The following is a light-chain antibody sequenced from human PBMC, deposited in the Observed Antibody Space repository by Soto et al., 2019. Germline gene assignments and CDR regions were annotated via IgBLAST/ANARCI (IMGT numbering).Light chain of an antibody. V-gene: IGKV3-15*01. Sequence: ETVMTQSPATLSVSPGERATLSCRASQSISSDLAWYQHKPGQAPRRLIYGASTTASGIPVRFSGSGSGTEFTLTISSLQSEDFAVYYCQQYNNWPRTFGQGTKLEIK. CDR2: GAS. J-gene: IGKJ2*01. CDR1: QSISSD. CDR3: QQYNNWPRT.